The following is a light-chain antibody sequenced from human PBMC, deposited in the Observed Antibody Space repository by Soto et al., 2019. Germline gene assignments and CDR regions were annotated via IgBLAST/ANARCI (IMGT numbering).Light chain of an antibody. J-gene: IGLJ1*01. Sequence: QSALTQPASVSGSPGQSITISCTGTSSDVGGYNYVSWYQQHPGKALKLMIYEVSNRPSGVSNRFSGSKSGNTASLTISGLQAKDEADYYGSSYTSSSTLYVFGTGTKVTVL. V-gene: IGLV2-14*01. CDR1: SSDVGGYNY. CDR3: SSYTSSSTLYV. CDR2: EVS.